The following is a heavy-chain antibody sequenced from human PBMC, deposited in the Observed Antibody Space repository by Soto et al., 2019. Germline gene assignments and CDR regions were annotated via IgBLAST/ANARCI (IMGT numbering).Heavy chain of an antibody. J-gene: IGHJ4*02. D-gene: IGHD3-22*01. Sequence: ASVKVSCKASGYTFTGYYMHWVRQAPGQGLEWMGWINPNSGGTNYAQKFQGWVTMTRDTSISTAYMELSRLRSDDTAVYYCARGPYYYDSSGYYTYWGQGTLVTVSS. V-gene: IGHV1-2*04. CDR3: ARGPYYYDSSGYYTY. CDR2: INPNSGGT. CDR1: GYTFTGYY.